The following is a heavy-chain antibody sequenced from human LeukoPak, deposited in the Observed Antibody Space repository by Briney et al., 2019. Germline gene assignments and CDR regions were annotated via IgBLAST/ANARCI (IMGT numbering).Heavy chain of an antibody. CDR2: AGWAGGTT. J-gene: IGHJ4*02. CDR3: AKELDTMFFDY. V-gene: IGHV3-43*01. Sequence: GGSLRLSCAASGFPFSTYSMHWVRQAPGKGLEWVSLAGWAGGTTFYSDSVRGRFTISRDSGRKSVYLQMNSLTTDDTAFYFCAKELDTMFFDYWGQGALVTVSS. D-gene: IGHD3-10*02. CDR1: GFPFSTYS.